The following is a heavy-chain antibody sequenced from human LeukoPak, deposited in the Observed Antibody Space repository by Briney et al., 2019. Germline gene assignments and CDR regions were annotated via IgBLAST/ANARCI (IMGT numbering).Heavy chain of an antibody. CDR1: GFTFSSYA. J-gene: IGHJ3*02. CDR2: ISYDGSNK. V-gene: IGHV3-30-3*01. Sequence: PGGSLRLSCAASGFTFSSYAMHWVRQAPGKGLEWVAVISYDGSNKYYADSVKGRFTISRDNSKNTLYLQMNSLRAEDTAVYYCARAKPTVTTRSAFDIWGQGTMVTVSS. D-gene: IGHD4-17*01. CDR3: ARAKPTVTTRSAFDI.